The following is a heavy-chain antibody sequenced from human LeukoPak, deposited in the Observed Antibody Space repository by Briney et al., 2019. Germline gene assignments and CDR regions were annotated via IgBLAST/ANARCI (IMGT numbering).Heavy chain of an antibody. Sequence: PGGSLRLSCAASGFTFSTYAMSWVRQAPGEGLEWVSGISTNGGSTYYADSVKGRFTISRDNSKDTLYLQMNSLRAKDTAVYYCAKVTVTTLTTTFWNYWGQGTLVTVSS. CDR1: GFTFSTYA. J-gene: IGHJ4*02. D-gene: IGHD4-17*01. CDR3: AKVTVTTLTTTFWNY. CDR2: ISTNGGST. V-gene: IGHV3-23*01.